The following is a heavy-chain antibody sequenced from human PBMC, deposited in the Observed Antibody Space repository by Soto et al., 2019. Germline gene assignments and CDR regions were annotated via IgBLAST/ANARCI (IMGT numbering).Heavy chain of an antibody. Sequence: GGSLRLSCAASGFTFSSYAMHWVRQAPGKGLEWVAVISYDGSNKYYADSVKGRFTISRDNSKNTLYLQMNSLRAEDTAVYYCARGHERIVVAPSPIDYWGQGTLVTVSS. J-gene: IGHJ4*02. D-gene: IGHD3-22*01. CDR3: ARGHERIVVAPSPIDY. CDR2: ISYDGSNK. CDR1: GFTFSSYA. V-gene: IGHV3-30-3*01.